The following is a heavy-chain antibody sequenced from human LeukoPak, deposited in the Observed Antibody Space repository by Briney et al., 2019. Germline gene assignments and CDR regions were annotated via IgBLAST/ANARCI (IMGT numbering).Heavy chain of an antibody. CDR2: INPNSGGT. Sequence: ASVKVSCKASGYTFTGYYMHWVRQAPGQGLEWMGRINPNSGGTNYAQKFQGRVTMTRDTSISTAYMELSRLRSDDPAVYYCAREEWPHYYYYMDVWGKGTTVTVSS. J-gene: IGHJ6*03. CDR3: AREEWPHYYYYMDV. V-gene: IGHV1-2*06. D-gene: IGHD3-3*01. CDR1: GYTFTGYY.